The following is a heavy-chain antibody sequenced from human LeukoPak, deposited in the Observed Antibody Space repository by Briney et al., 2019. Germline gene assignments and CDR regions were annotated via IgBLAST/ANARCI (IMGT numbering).Heavy chain of an antibody. CDR3: AKSMKSFDILTGLDY. CDR1: GFTFSNYA. J-gene: IGHJ4*02. V-gene: IGHV3-23*01. CDR2: ISASGGST. D-gene: IGHD3-9*01. Sequence: GGSLRLSCAASGFTFSNYAMNWVRQAPGKGLEWVSGISASGGSTYYAGSVKGRFTISRDDSKNTLYLQMNSLRAEDTAIYYCAKSMKSFDILTGLDYWGQGTQGTVSS.